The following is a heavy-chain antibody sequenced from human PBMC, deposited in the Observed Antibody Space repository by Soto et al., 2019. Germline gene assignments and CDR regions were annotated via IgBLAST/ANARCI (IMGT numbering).Heavy chain of an antibody. J-gene: IGHJ5*02. D-gene: IGHD1-1*01. CDR3: ATANWSHHYFGP. CDR2: INHSGST. Sequence: QVRLQQWGTGLLKSSETLSLTCAVYGGSFSGYNWSWLRQPPGKGLEWIGEINHSGSTNYNPSLKSRVTISVDTSNNQFSLKLTSITAADTGVYYCATANWSHHYFGPWGQGTLVTVSS. CDR1: GGSFSGYN. V-gene: IGHV4-34*01.